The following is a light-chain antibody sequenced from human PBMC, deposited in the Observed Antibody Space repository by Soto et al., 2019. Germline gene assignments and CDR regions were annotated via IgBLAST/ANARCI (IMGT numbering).Light chain of an antibody. CDR2: GAS. V-gene: IGKV3-15*01. J-gene: IGKJ5*01. CDR3: KQYNTGPPFS. Sequence: EIVLTQSPAPLSVSPGERSTLSCMASQSVSSNLAWYQQNPGQAPRLLIFGASTRATGIPARFSGSGSGTEFTLTISILQSVDFAVYYCKQYNTGPPFSFGEGERLEIK. CDR1: QSVSSN.